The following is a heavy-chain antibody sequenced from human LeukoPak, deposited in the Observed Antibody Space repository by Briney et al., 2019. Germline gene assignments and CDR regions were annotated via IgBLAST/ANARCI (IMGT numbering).Heavy chain of an antibody. CDR2: INSDGSTT. CDR3: ASGVHYGSDY. D-gene: IGHD4-17*01. V-gene: IGHV3-74*01. J-gene: IGHJ4*02. Sequence: QPGGALRLSCAASGSTFSTYFMHWVRQAPGKGLGWVSRINSDGSTTSHADSVKGRFTISRENAKNTLYLQMDSLRAEDTAVYFCASGVHYGSDYWGQGTLVTVSS. CDR1: GSTFSTYF.